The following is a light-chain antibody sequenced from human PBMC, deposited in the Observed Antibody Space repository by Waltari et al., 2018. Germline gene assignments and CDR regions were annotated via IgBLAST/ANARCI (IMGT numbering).Light chain of an antibody. CDR2: EDN. V-gene: IGLV2-23*01. Sequence: QSALAQPASVSGSPGQSITIPCPGTRSDVGTYNLVSWYQQHPGEAPKLMIYEDNKRPSGVSHRFSGSHSGKTASLIISGLQAEDEADYHCCSYAGSGTYVFGTGTKVSVL. J-gene: IGLJ1*01. CDR3: CSYAGSGTYV. CDR1: RSDVGTYNL.